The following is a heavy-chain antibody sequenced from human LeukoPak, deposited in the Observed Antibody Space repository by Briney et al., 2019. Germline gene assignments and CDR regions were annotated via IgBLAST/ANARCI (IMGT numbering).Heavy chain of an antibody. Sequence: ASVKVSCKASGYPFIDYYLHWVRQAPGQGLEWMGCINPNTGDTNSARNFQGRVIITRDTSITTAYMELSRLKSDDTALYYCASKGAGHCYDASCMGSFDLWGQGTTVAVSS. D-gene: IGHD2-15*01. CDR2: INPNTGDT. V-gene: IGHV1-2*02. CDR1: GYPFIDYY. CDR3: ASKGAGHCYDASCMGSFDL. J-gene: IGHJ3*01.